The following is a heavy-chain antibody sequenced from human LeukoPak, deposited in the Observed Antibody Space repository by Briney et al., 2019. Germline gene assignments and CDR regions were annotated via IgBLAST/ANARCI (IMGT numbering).Heavy chain of an antibody. D-gene: IGHD4-17*01. CDR1: GFTFSTYA. CDR2: ISGSGGYT. Sequence: PGGSLRLSCAASGFTFSTYAMIWVRQAPGKGLEWVSAISGSGGYTYYADSVKGRFTISRDNSKNTLYLQMDSLRAEDTAVYYCAKAPYGNYYYMGVWGKGTTVTVSS. V-gene: IGHV3-23*01. J-gene: IGHJ6*03. CDR3: AKAPYGNYYYMGV.